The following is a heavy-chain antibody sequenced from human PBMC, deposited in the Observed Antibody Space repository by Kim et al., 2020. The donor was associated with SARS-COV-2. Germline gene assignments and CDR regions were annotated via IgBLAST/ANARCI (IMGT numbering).Heavy chain of an antibody. V-gene: IGHV3-23*01. CDR2: ISGSGGST. D-gene: IGHD6-13*01. CDR3: AKDRTSIAAANWFDP. CDR1: GFTFSSYA. Sequence: GGSLRLSCAASGFTFSSYAMSWVRQAPGKGLEWVSAISGSGGSTYYADSVKGRFTISRDNSKNTLYLQMNSLRAEDTAVYYCAKDRTSIAAANWFDPWGQGTLSPSPQ. J-gene: IGHJ5*02.